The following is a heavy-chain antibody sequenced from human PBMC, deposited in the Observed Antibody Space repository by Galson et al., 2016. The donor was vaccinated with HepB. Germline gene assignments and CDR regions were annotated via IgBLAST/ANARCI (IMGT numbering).Heavy chain of an antibody. J-gene: IGHJ4*02. D-gene: IGHD1-26*01. CDR1: GYTFSSYG. V-gene: IGHV1-18*01. CDR2: ISVHTGNT. CDR3: ARGGGRGGSDS. Sequence: SVKVSCKAFGYTFSSYGISWVRQAPGQGLEWMGWISVHTGNTNYAQKFQGRVTMTTDISTSTAFMELGSLRSDDTAVYYCARGGGRGGSDSWGQGILVTVSS.